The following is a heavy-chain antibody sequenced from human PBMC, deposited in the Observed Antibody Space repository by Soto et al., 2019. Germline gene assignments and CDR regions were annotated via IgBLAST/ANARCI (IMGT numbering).Heavy chain of an antibody. CDR1: GGSISSGGYY. CDR2: IYYSGST. J-gene: IGHJ6*02. Sequence: QVQLQESGPGLVKPSQTLSLTCTVSGGSISSGGYYWSWIRQHPGKGLEWIGYIYYSGSTYYNPSHKSRVTISVDTSKNQFSLKLSSVTAADTAVYYCARDITSYFVMDVWGQGTTVTVSS. D-gene: IGHD3-10*01. V-gene: IGHV4-31*03. CDR3: ARDITSYFVMDV.